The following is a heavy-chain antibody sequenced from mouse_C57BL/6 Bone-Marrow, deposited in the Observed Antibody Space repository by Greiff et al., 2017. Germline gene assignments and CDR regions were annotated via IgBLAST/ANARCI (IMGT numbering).Heavy chain of an antibody. Sequence: EVKLMESGGDLVKPGGSLKLSCAASGFTFSSYGMSWVRQTPDKRLEWVATISSGGSYTYYPDSVKGRFTISRDNAKNTLYLQMSSLKSEDTAMYYCARYYYGAGGQGTLVTVAA. CDR3: ARYYYGA. V-gene: IGHV5-6*01. D-gene: IGHD1-1*01. J-gene: IGHJ3*01. CDR2: ISSGGSYT. CDR1: GFTFSSYG.